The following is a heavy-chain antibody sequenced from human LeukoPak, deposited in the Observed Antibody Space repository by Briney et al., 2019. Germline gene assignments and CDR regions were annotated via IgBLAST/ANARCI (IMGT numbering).Heavy chain of an antibody. V-gene: IGHV1-2*06. CDR1: GYTFTNYY. Sequence: ASVKVSCKTSGYTFTNYYIHWVRQAPGQGLEWMGRIDPNTGGTKSAKNFQGRVTMTRDTSISTAYMALSGLRPDDTAVYYCASLYDIVGTTVDYWGQGTLATVSS. CDR3: ASLYDIVGTTVDY. D-gene: IGHD1-26*01. CDR2: IDPNTGGT. J-gene: IGHJ4*02.